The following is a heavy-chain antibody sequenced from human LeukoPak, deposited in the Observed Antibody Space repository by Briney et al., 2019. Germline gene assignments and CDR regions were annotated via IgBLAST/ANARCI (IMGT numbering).Heavy chain of an antibody. CDR3: AKWKYSNSGIDDC. D-gene: IGHD6-6*01. CDR1: GFTVSSNY. Sequence: GGSLRLSCAASGFTVSSNYMSWVRQAPGKGLEWVSVIYSGGSTYYADSVKGRFTISRDNSKNTLYLQMNSLRAEDTAVYYCAKWKYSNSGIDDCWGQGTLVTVSS. V-gene: IGHV3-53*01. J-gene: IGHJ4*02. CDR2: IYSGGST.